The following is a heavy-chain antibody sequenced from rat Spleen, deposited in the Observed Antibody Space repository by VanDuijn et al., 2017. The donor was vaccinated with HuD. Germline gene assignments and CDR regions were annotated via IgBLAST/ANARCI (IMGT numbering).Heavy chain of an antibody. Sequence: EVQLVESGGGLVRPGRSLKLSCAGSGFIFSDYAMAWVRQAPTKGLEWVASITNSGGSSYYRDSVRGRFTISRDNAKSTLYLQMDSLRSEDTATYYCTRRGYLSDWYFDFWGPGTMVTVSS. J-gene: IGHJ1*01. V-gene: IGHV5S23*01. D-gene: IGHD4-4*01. CDR3: TRRGYLSDWYFDF. CDR2: ITNSGGSS. CDR1: GFIFSDYA.